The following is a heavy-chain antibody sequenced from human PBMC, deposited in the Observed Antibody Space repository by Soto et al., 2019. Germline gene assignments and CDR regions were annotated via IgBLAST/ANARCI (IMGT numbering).Heavy chain of an antibody. CDR2: IDVGSANA. J-gene: IGHJ6*02. D-gene: IGHD2-21*02. V-gene: IGHV1-58*01. Sequence: SVKVSCKTSGFTFSSSAVHWVRQARGHRLQWIGWIDVGSANANYAQMLQERVTISRDMSISTAYMELSSLRSEDTAVYYCARDLWGYCGTDCYPLDVWGQGTTVTVSS. CDR3: ARDLWGYCGTDCYPLDV. CDR1: GFTFSSSA.